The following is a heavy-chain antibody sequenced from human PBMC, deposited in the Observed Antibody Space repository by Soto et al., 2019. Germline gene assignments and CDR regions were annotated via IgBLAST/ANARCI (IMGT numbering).Heavy chain of an antibody. CDR1: SGPTSSHN. V-gene: IGHV4-59*08. CDR2: VYSTGGT. Sequence: QVQLQQSGPGLVKPSETLSLTCSVSSGPTSSHNWGWIRQTPGRGLEWIGYVYSTGGTSYNPSLNSRVTTSADTSTNHISLTLTSVTAADTAVYYCVRQGIGNLHGLVDVWGQGTTVRVSS. D-gene: IGHD1-1*01. J-gene: IGHJ6*02. CDR3: VRQGIGNLHGLVDV.